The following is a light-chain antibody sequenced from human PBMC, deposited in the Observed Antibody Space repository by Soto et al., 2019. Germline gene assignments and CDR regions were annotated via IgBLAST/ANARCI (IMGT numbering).Light chain of an antibody. CDR2: DVS. Sequence: QSVLTQPASVSGSPGQSIAISCTGTSSDVGGYNYVSWYQQHPGKAPKLMICDVSNRPSGVSNRFSGSKSGNTASLTISGLQTEDEADYYCSSYTSIGTYVFGSGTKVTVL. CDR3: SSYTSIGTYV. CDR1: SSDVGGYNY. V-gene: IGLV2-14*03. J-gene: IGLJ1*01.